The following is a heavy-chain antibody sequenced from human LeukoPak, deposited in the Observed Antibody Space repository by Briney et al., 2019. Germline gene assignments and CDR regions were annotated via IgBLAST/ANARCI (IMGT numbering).Heavy chain of an antibody. CDR2: ISSDGSSA. D-gene: IGHD6-19*01. J-gene: IGHJ4*02. V-gene: IGHV3-74*01. Sequence: GGSLRLSCAASGFTFSNYWMHWVRQAPGKGLVWVSRISSDGSSATYADSVKGRFTTSRDNAKNTLYLQMNSLRAEDTAVYYCARERKGIAVAGHFDYWGQGTLVTVSS. CDR3: ARERKGIAVAGHFDY. CDR1: GFTFSNYW.